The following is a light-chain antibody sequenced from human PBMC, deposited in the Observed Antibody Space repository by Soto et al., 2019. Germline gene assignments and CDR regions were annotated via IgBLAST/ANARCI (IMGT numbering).Light chain of an antibody. Sequence: ETVLTQSPATLSLSPGERAILSCRASQSVSSYLACYQQRSGQAPRLLIYDASKRATGIPARFSGSGSGTDFTSTISSLEHEDVAVYYRQQRTSWPFTFGGGTKVEIK. CDR1: QSVSSY. J-gene: IGKJ4*01. CDR3: QQRTSWPFT. CDR2: DAS. V-gene: IGKV3-11*01.